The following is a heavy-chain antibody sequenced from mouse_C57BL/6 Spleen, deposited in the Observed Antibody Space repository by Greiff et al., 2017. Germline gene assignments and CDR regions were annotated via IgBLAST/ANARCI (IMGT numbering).Heavy chain of an antibody. J-gene: IGHJ3*01. CDR3: ARERDYVFAY. CDR2: ISDGGSYT. D-gene: IGHD1-1*01. CDR1: GFTFSSYA. V-gene: IGHV5-4*01. Sequence: EVQLVESGGGLVKPGGSLKLSCAASGFTFSSYAMSWVRQTPEKRLEWVATISDGGSYTYYPDNVKGRFTISRDNAKNNLYLQMSHLKSEDTAMYYCARERDYVFAYWGQGTLVTVSA.